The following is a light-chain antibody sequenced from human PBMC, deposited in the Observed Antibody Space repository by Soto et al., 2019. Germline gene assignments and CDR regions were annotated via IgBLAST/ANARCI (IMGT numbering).Light chain of an antibody. CDR2: ESS. CDR1: QRVKTN. CDR3: QQYEDWPPRLS. J-gene: IGKJ4*01. V-gene: IGKV3-15*01. Sequence: EIVLSQSPATLSLSPGERATLSCRASQRVKTNLAWYQQKTGQAPTLLMYESSTRATGIPARFSGSGSGTEFTLTISSLQSEDSAIYFCQQYEDWPPRLSFGGGTKVDIK.